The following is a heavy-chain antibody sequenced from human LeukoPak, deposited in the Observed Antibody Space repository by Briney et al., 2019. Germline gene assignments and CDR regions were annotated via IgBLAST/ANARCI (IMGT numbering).Heavy chain of an antibody. V-gene: IGHV3-23*01. J-gene: IGHJ4*02. D-gene: IGHD5-24*01. CDR2: ISGSGDTT. CDR1: GFTFSSYA. CDR3: AKQFLGGDGYNPSYFDY. Sequence: GGSLRLSCAVSGFTFSSYAMSWVRQAPGKGLEWVSAISGSGDTTNYADSVKGRFTISRDNPKNTLYLHMNSLRAEDTAVYYCAKQFLGGDGYNPSYFDYWGQGTLVTVSS.